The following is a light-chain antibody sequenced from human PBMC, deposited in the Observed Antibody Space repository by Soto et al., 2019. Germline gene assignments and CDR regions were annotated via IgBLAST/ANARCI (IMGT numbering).Light chain of an antibody. J-gene: IGKJ1*01. CDR3: QQYNNWPQT. Sequence: IVMTQSPATLSVAPCEIATLSCSSSQSVSSSYLAWYQQKPGQAPRLLIYGASTRATGIPARFSGSGSGTEFTLTISSLQSEDFAVYYCQQYNNWPQTFGQGTKVDIK. CDR2: GAS. V-gene: IGKV3-15*01. CDR1: QSVSSSY.